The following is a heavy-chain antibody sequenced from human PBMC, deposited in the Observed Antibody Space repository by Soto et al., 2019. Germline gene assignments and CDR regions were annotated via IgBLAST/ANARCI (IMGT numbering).Heavy chain of an antibody. CDR3: SYCRQHAADPAC. CDR1: GYTFTSYD. V-gene: IGHV1-8*01. CDR2: MNPNRGNT. Sequence: QVQLVQSGAEVKKPGASVKVSCKASGYTFTSYDINWVRQATGQGLEWMGWMNPNRGNTGYAQKFQARVTMTRNTAISTAYIDPRSLRSEDTAVYSWSYCRQHAADPACWGQRTLVTVSS. J-gene: IGHJ4*02. D-gene: IGHD2-8*02.